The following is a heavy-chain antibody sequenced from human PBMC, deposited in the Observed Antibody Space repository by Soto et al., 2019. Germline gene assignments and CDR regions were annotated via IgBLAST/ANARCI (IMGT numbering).Heavy chain of an antibody. CDR3: AKDVRYYYGSGSYGDAFDI. Sequence: GGSLRLSCSASGFTFSSYGMHWVRQAPGKGLEWVAVISYDGSNKYYADSVKGRFTISRDNTKNTLYLQMNSLRAEDTAVYYCAKDVRYYYGSGSYGDAFDIWGQGTMVTVSS. CDR1: GFTFSSYG. J-gene: IGHJ3*02. V-gene: IGHV3-30*18. CDR2: ISYDGSNK. D-gene: IGHD3-10*01.